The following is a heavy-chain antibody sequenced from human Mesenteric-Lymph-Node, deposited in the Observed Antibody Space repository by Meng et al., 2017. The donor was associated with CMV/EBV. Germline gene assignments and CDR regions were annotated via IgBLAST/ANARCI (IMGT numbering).Heavy chain of an antibody. CDR1: GFSFSTYW. Sequence: GESLKISCAASGFSFSTYWIHWVRQAPGKGLVWVSRIKGDGTYTTYADSVRGRFTISRDNAKNTLYLQMNSLRAEDTAVYYCARDDDGPQAFDMWGQGTMVTVSS. J-gene: IGHJ3*02. CDR3: ARDDDGPQAFDM. V-gene: IGHV3-74*01. D-gene: IGHD3-16*01. CDR2: IKGDGTYT.